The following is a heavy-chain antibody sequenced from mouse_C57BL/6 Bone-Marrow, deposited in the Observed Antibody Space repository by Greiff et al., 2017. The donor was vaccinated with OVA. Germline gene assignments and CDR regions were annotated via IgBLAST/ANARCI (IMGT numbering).Heavy chain of an antibody. V-gene: IGHV14-4*01. D-gene: IGHD2-2*01. CDR2: IDPENGDT. J-gene: IGHJ2*01. CDR1: GFNIKDDY. Sequence: VQLQQSGAELVRPGASVKLSCTASGFNIKDDYMHWVKQRPEQGLEWIGWIDPENGDTEYASKFQGKATITADTSSNTAYLQLSSLTSEDTAVYYSTGMVTGYFDYWGQGTTLTVSS. CDR3: TGMVTGYFDY.